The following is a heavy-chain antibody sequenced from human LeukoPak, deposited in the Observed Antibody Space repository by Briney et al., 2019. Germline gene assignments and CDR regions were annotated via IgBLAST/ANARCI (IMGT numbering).Heavy chain of an antibody. CDR2: IKSKTDGGTT. V-gene: IGHV3-15*01. CDR3: AKDMRRLAAAGSPGIDY. D-gene: IGHD6-13*01. CDR1: GFTFSNAW. Sequence: GGSLRLSCAASGFTFSNAWMSGVRQAPGKGLEWVGRIKSKTDGGTTDYAAPVKGRFTISRDDSKNTLYLQMNSLKTEDTAVYYCAKDMRRLAAAGSPGIDYWGQGTLVTVSS. J-gene: IGHJ4*02.